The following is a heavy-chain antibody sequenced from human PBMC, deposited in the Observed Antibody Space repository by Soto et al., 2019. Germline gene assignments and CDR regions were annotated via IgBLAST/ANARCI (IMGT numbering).Heavy chain of an antibody. V-gene: IGHV3-74*01. Sequence: GGSLRLSCAASGFTFSRHWIHWVRQAPGQGLVWVSRTKTDGTTSYADSVRGRFTISRDNAENTLYLQMNSLRAEDTAVYYCVRDMRAVPWYGGISSAFDMWGQGTMVTVSS. CDR2: TKTDGTT. CDR1: GFTFSRHW. D-gene: IGHD3-10*01. J-gene: IGHJ3*02. CDR3: VRDMRAVPWYGGISSAFDM.